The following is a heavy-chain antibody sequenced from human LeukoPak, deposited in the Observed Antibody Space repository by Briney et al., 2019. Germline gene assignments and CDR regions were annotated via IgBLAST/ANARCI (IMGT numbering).Heavy chain of an antibody. D-gene: IGHD1-14*01. V-gene: IGHV1-2*02. CDR1: GYTSNGYY. J-gene: IGHJ4*02. CDR2: ISPNSGAT. CDR3: ARAPAPIKYNIDY. Sequence: ASVKVSCKASGYTSNGYYMHWVRQAPGQGLEWMGWISPNSGATSYAQKFQGRLTMTRDTSINTAYMELSSLISDDTAVFYCARAPAPIKYNIDYWGQGALVTVSS.